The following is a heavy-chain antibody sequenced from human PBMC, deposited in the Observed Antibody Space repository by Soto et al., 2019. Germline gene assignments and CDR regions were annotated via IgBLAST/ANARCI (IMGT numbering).Heavy chain of an antibody. CDR3: APMGV. J-gene: IGHJ6*02. V-gene: IGHV3-23*01. CDR1: GFTFSSYA. Sequence: EVQLLESGGGLVQPGGSLRLSCAASGFTFSSYAMSWVRQAPGKGLAWVSAISGSDNSTYYADSVRGRFTSSRDNSKNTLYLPMSSLRAGDTAVYYCAPMGVWGQGTTVTVSS. CDR2: ISGSDNST.